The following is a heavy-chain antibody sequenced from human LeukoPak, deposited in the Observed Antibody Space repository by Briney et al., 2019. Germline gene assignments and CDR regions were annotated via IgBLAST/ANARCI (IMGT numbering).Heavy chain of an antibody. D-gene: IGHD6-13*01. Sequence: PGGSLRLSCAASGFTFSSYAMSWVRQVPGKGLEWVSVISGSGDNTYYADSVKGRFTISRDNSKNMLYLQMNSLRAEDTAVYYCARDFVAAAGGYWGQGTLVTVSS. J-gene: IGHJ4*02. V-gene: IGHV3-23*01. CDR1: GFTFSSYA. CDR2: ISGSGDNT. CDR3: ARDFVAAAGGY.